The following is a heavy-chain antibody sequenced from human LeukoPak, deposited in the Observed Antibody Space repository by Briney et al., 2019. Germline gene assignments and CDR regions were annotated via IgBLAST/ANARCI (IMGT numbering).Heavy chain of an antibody. Sequence: SETLSLTCTVSGGSISSSSYYWGWIRQPPGKGLEWIGSIYYSGSTYYNPSLKSRVTISVDTSKNQFSLKLSSVTAADTAVYYCARLDDRAVRIGVGHSSSWSSRRGFDYWGQGTLVTVSS. CDR3: ARLDDRAVRIGVGHSSSWSSRRGFDY. V-gene: IGHV4-39*01. CDR1: GGSISSSSYY. CDR2: IYYSGST. D-gene: IGHD6-13*01. J-gene: IGHJ4*02.